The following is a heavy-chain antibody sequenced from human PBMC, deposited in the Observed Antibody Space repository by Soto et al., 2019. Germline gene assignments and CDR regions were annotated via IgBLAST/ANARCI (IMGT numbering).Heavy chain of an antibody. CDR3: ARSLLGHAYDSDGLDN. V-gene: IGHV1-18*01. CDR1: GYTFTRSG. J-gene: IGHJ4*02. CDR2: ISSYNGDT. Sequence: GASVKVSCKASGYTFTRSGISWARQAPGQGPEWMGWISSYNGDTNYAQKFQGRATITADKSTSTVYMDLSSLTSEDTAVYYCARSLLGHAYDSDGLDNSGQGTLVTVPS. D-gene: IGHD3-22*01.